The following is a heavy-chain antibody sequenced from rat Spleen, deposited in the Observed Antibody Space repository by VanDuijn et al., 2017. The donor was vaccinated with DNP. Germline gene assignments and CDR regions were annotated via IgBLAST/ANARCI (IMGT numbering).Heavy chain of an antibody. CDR2: ITNSGGST. V-gene: IGHV5S23*01. J-gene: IGHJ2*01. D-gene: IGHD1-4*01. CDR1: GFTFSNYY. Sequence: EVQLVESGGGLVQPGRSLKLSCAASGFTFSNYYMAWVRQAPTKGLEWVASITNSGGSTYYRDSVKGRFTISRDNAKSTLYLQMDSLRSEDTATYYCTRELPGYNYFDYWGQGVMVTVSS. CDR3: TRELPGYNYFDY.